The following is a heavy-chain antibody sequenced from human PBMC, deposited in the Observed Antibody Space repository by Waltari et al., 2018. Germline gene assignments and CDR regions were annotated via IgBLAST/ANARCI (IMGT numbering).Heavy chain of an antibody. Sequence: EVQLVESGGGLVQPGGSLRLSCAASGFTFSSYWMHWVRQAPGKGLVWVSCINSEGSSTSYSDSVKGRFTISRDNAKNTLYLQMNSLRAEDTAVYYCARAVTSYYFDYWGQGTLVTVSS. CDR1: GFTFSSYW. V-gene: IGHV3-74*01. J-gene: IGHJ4*02. CDR2: INSEGSST. CDR3: ARAVTSYYFDY. D-gene: IGHD4-4*01.